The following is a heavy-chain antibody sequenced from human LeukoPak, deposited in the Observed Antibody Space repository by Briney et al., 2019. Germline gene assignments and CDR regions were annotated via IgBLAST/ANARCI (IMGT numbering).Heavy chain of an antibody. V-gene: IGHV3-15*01. D-gene: IGHD3-10*01. CDR3: TTVSPARWFGELLHYYYGMDV. CDR2: IKSRTDGGTT. J-gene: IGHJ6*02. CDR1: GFTFSNAW. Sequence: GGSLRLSCAASGFTFSNAWMSWVRQAPGKGLEWVGRIKSRTDGGTTDYAAPVKGRFTISRDDSKNTLYLQMNSLKTEDTAVYCCTTVSPARWFGELLHYYYGMDVWGQGTTVTVSS.